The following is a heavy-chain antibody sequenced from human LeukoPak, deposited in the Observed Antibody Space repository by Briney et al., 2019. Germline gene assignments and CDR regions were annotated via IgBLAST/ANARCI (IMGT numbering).Heavy chain of an antibody. D-gene: IGHD2-15*01. Sequence: SETLSLTCAVSGYSISSGYYWGWIRQPPGKGLEWIGSIYHSGSTYYNPSLKSRVTISVDTSKNQFSLKLSSVTAADTAVYYCASPPIRGYCSGGSCYLRGFDYWGQGTVVTVSS. J-gene: IGHJ4*02. V-gene: IGHV4-38-2*01. CDR2: IYHSGST. CDR1: GYSISSGYY. CDR3: ASPPIRGYCSGGSCYLRGFDY.